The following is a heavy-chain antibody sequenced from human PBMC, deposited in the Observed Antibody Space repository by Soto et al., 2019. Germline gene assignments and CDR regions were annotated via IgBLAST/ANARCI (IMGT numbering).Heavy chain of an antibody. CDR3: ARVVVGGTKNGVFDY. J-gene: IGHJ4*02. V-gene: IGHV3-53*01. CDR1: GFTVSSNY. D-gene: IGHD1-26*01. Sequence: QTGGSLRLSCAASGFTVSSNYMSWVRQGPGKGLEWVSVLYSGGSTYYADSVKGRFTISRDNSKNTLYLQMNSLRAEDTAVYYCARVVVGGTKNGVFDYWGQGTLVTVSS. CDR2: LYSGGST.